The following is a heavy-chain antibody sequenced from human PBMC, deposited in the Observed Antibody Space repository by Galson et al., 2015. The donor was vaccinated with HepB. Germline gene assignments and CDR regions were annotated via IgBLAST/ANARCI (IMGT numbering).Heavy chain of an antibody. CDR3: ARALYSGYDFSSGY. D-gene: IGHD5-12*01. J-gene: IGHJ4*02. V-gene: IGHV3-48*02. CDR1: GFTFSSYS. Sequence: SLRLSCAASGFTFSSYSMNWVRQAPGKGLEWISYISSTSSTIYYADSVKGRVTISRDNAQNSLYLEMHSLRDEDTAVYYCARALYSGYDFSSGYWGQGALAIVSS. CDR2: ISSTSSTI.